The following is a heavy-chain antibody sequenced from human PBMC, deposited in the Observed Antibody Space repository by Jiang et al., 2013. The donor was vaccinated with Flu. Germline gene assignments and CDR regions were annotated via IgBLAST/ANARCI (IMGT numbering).Heavy chain of an antibody. Sequence: LLKPSETLSLKCAVYSGSFSGYYWSWIRQPPGKGRGVDWGKYNHSGSTNYNPSLKSRVTISVDTSKNQFSLRLSSVTAADTAVYYCARVVNYGLGNGLDSWGRGNPWSPSPQ. V-gene: IGHV4-34*01. J-gene: IGHJ4*02. CDR1: SGSFSGYY. CDR2: YNHSGST. D-gene: IGHD3-10*01. CDR3: ARVVNYGLGNGLDS.